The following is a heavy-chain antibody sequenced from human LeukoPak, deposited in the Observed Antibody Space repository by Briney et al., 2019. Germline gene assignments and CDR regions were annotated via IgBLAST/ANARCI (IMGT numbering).Heavy chain of an antibody. V-gene: IGHV4-61*02. CDR1: GGSISSATYY. CDR2: IYISRRT. J-gene: IGHJ3*02. D-gene: IGHD3-9*01. CDR3: ARDFDGDPFDI. Sequence: SQSLSLTCTVSGGSISSATYYGGSTRQPAGKGLEWLGRIYISRRTKYNPSLKRRVSISVDTSKKQFSLRLSSVAAADAAVYYCARDFDGDPFDIWGQGTMVTVSS.